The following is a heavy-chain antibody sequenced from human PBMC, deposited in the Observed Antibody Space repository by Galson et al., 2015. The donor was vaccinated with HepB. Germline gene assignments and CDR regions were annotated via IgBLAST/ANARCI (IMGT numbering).Heavy chain of an antibody. D-gene: IGHD3-3*01. CDR2: INPSGGST. CDR1: GYTFTSYY. V-gene: IGHV1-46*03. CDR3: AREITIFGVVPGQREYNWFDP. Sequence: SVKVSCKASGYTFTSYYMHWVRQAPGQGLEWMGIINPSGGSTSYAQKFQGRVTMTRDTSTSTVYMELSSLRSEDTAVYYCAREITIFGVVPGQREYNWFDPWGQGTLVTVSS. J-gene: IGHJ5*02.